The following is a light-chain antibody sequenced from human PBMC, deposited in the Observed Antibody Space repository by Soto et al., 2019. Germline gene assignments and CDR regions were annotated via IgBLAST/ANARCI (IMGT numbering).Light chain of an antibody. CDR1: RSDVGGYNY. J-gene: IGLJ1*01. V-gene: IGLV2-14*01. Sequence: QSDLTQPASVSGSPGQSITISCTGTRSDVGGYNYVSWYQQHPGKAPKLMIYDVSNRPSGVSNRFSGSKSGNTASLTISGLQADDVAEYYCSSYTSSSTPYVFGTGTKVTVL. CDR3: SSYTSSSTPYV. CDR2: DVS.